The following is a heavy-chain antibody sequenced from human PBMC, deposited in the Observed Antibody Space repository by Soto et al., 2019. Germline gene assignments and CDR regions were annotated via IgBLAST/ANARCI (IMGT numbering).Heavy chain of an antibody. CDR3: ARQGFGPLHGLVDV. V-gene: IGHV4-59*08. Sequence: QVQLQESGPGLVKPWETLSLSCTVSGGSISSYYWSWIRLPPGKPMEWIGYVHHSWGSSYNPSLQSRVAISLDTSKGQFSLELTSVTAADTAVYYCARQGFGPLHGLVDVWGQRTTVIVSS. CDR2: VHHSWGS. J-gene: IGHJ6*02. CDR1: GGSISSYY. D-gene: IGHD3-10*01.